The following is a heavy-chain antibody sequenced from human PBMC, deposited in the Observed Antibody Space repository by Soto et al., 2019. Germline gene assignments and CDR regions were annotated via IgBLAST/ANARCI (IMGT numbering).Heavy chain of an antibody. J-gene: IGHJ4*02. D-gene: IGHD3-22*01. CDR2: ISYDGSNK. V-gene: IGHV3-30-3*01. CDR1: GFTFSSYA. CDR3: AREVEYYDSSGYYDY. Sequence: GGSLRLSCAASGFTFSSYAMHWVRQAPGKGLEWVAVISYDGSNKYYADSVKGRFTISRDNSKNTLYLQMNSLRAEDTAVYYCAREVEYYDSSGYYDYWGQGTLVTVSS.